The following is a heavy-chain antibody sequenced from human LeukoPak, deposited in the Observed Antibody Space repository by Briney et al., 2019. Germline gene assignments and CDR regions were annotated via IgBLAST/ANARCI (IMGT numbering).Heavy chain of an antibody. V-gene: IGHV3-66*01. CDR2: IYSGGST. CDR1: GFTVSSNY. Sequence: PGGSLRLSCAASGFTVSSNYMSWVRQAPGKGLEWVSVIYSGGSTYYADSVKGRFTISRDNSKITLYLQMNSLRAEDTAVYYCARAQLDGDLDYWGQGTLVTVSS. J-gene: IGHJ4*02. CDR3: ARAQLDGDLDY. D-gene: IGHD4-17*01.